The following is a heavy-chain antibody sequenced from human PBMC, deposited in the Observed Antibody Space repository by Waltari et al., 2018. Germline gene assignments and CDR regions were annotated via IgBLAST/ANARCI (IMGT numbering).Heavy chain of an antibody. Sequence: QVQLQESGPGLVKPSETLSLICDVSGYSVTSGYYWGWIRQSPGKGLEWIGSIYHSGITYYKPSLRSRLTISVDTSKNQISLKMTSVTAADTAVYYCVRDPTPQWQVQLRYFDLWGRGTLVTVSS. J-gene: IGHJ2*01. V-gene: IGHV4-38-2*02. CDR1: GYSVTSGYY. D-gene: IGHD6-19*01. CDR2: IYHSGIT. CDR3: VRDPTPQWQVQLRYFDL.